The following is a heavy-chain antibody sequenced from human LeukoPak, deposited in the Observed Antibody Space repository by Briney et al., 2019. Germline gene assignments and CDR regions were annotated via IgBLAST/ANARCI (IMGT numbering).Heavy chain of an antibody. V-gene: IGHV3-23*01. CDR2: ISGSGGST. CDR3: GRGMRDYYGLDY. Sequence: GGSLRLSCAASGFTFSSYAMSWVRQAPGKGLEWVSAISGSGGSTYYADSVRGRFTISRDNAKNTLFLQMNSLTVEDTAVYYCGRGMRDYYGLDYWGQGVLVTVSS. D-gene: IGHD3-10*01. J-gene: IGHJ4*02. CDR1: GFTFSSYA.